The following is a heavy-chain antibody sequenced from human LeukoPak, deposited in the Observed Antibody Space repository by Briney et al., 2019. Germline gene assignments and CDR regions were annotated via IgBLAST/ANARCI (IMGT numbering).Heavy chain of an antibody. CDR1: GYTFTSYG. CDR2: SSAYNGNT. Sequence: WASVKVSCKASGYTFTSYGISWVRQAPGQGLEWMGWSSAYNGNTNYAQKLQGRVTMTTDTSTSTAYMELRSLRSDDTAVYYCARETGTGDYYYGMDVWGKGTTVTVSS. D-gene: IGHD1-1*01. CDR3: ARETGTGDYYYGMDV. V-gene: IGHV1-18*04. J-gene: IGHJ6*04.